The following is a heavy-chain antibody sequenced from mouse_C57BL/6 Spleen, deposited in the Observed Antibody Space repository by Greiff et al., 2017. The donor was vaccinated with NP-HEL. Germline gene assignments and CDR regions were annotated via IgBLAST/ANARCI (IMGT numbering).Heavy chain of an antibody. J-gene: IGHJ4*01. D-gene: IGHD2-5*01. CDR3: AREEGVYYSNFYAMDY. Sequence: VQLKESGPGLVKPSQSLSLTCSVTGYSITSGYYWNWIRQFPGNKLEWMGYISYDGSNNYNPSLKNRISITRDTSKNQFFLKLNSVTTEDTATYYCAREEGVYYSNFYAMDYWGQGTSVTVSS. CDR1: GYSITSGYY. CDR2: ISYDGSN. V-gene: IGHV3-6*01.